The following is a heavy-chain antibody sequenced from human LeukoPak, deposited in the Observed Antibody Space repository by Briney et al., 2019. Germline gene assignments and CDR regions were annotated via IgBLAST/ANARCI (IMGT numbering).Heavy chain of an antibody. Sequence: SETLSLTCSDSGGSISSGGYSWSWIRQPPGKGLEWIGYIYYSGSTYYNPSLKSRVTISVDTSKNQFSLKLSSVTAADTAVYYCATTTIRLGYWGQGTLVTVSS. CDR3: ATTTIRLGY. CDR2: IYYSGST. V-gene: IGHV4-30-4*07. D-gene: IGHD1-26*01. CDR1: GGSISSGGYS. J-gene: IGHJ4*02.